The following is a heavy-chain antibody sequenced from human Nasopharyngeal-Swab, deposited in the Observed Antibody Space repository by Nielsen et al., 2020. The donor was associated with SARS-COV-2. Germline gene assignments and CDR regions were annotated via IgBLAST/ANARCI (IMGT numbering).Heavy chain of an antibody. CDR2: IYPGDSDT. J-gene: IGHJ4*02. D-gene: IGHD2-2*02. CDR1: GYSFISYW. V-gene: IGHV5-51*01. Sequence: GESLKISCKGSGYSFISYWIGWVRQMPGKGLEWMGIIYPGDSDTRYSPSFQGQVTISADKSLSTAYLQWSSLKASDTAMYYCARVLGYCSSTSCYKSSGYFDYWGQGTLVTVSS. CDR3: ARVLGYCSSTSCYKSSGYFDY.